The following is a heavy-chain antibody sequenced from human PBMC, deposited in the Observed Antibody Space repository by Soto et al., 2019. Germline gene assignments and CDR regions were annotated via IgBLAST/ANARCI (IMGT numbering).Heavy chain of an antibody. CDR3: ARRTTIFGVVIYGYYGMDV. J-gene: IGHJ6*02. Sequence: GASVKVSCKASGYTFTSYGISWVRQAPGQGLEWMGWISAYNGNTNYAQKLQGRVTMTTDASTSTAYMELRSLRTDDTAVYYCARRTTIFGVVIYGYYGMDVWGQGTTVTVSS. D-gene: IGHD3-3*01. CDR2: ISAYNGNT. CDR1: GYTFTSYG. V-gene: IGHV1-18*01.